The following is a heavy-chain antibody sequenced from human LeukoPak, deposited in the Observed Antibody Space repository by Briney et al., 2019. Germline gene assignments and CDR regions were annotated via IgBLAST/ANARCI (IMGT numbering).Heavy chain of an antibody. D-gene: IGHD3-10*01. CDR1: GFTFSGSA. V-gene: IGHV3-73*01. J-gene: IGHJ4*02. Sequence: GGSLRLSCVASGFTFSGSAIHWVRQASGKGLEWVGRVRSKADSYATAYTASMKGRFIISRDNFKNTLYLQMNSLRAEDTAVYYCAKGVLLWFGELLAFDYWGQGTLVTVSS. CDR2: VRSKADSYAT. CDR3: AKGVLLWFGELLAFDY.